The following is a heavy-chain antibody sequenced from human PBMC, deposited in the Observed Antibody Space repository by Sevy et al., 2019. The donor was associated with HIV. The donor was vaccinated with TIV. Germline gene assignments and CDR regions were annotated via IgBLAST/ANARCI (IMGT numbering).Heavy chain of an antibody. CDR2: VYYSGNT. CDR3: ARAPDAGWFDP. Sequence: SETLSLTCSVSGGSISSYYCSWIRQSPGKGLEWIGYVYYSGNTNYNPSLKSRVTISVDTSKNQFSLKLSSVTAADTAVYYCARAPDAGWFDPWGQGTLVTVSS. CDR1: GGSISSYY. V-gene: IGHV4-59*01. J-gene: IGHJ5*02.